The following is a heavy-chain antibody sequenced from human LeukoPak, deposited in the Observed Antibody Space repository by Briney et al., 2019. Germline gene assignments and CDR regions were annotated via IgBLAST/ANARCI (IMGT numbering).Heavy chain of an antibody. CDR3: AKHSGHGWFDP. V-gene: IGHV3-23*01. J-gene: IGHJ5*02. Sequence: GGSLRLSCAASGFTFSTYAMSWVRQAPGKGLEWVSAISGSGGSTYYADSVKGRFTVSRDNSKNTLYLQMNSLRAEDTAVYYCAKHSGHGWFDPWGQGTLVTVSS. D-gene: IGHD5-12*01. CDR1: GFTFSTYA. CDR2: ISGSGGST.